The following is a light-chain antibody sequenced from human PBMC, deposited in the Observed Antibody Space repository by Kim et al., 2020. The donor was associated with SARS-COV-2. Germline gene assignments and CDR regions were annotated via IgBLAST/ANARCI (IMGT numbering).Light chain of an antibody. CDR1: QSISSY. V-gene: IGKV1-39*01. CDR3: QQIYSTPFT. CDR2: AAS. Sequence: DIQMTQSPSSLSASVGDRVTITCRASQSISSYLNWYQQKPGKAPKLLIYAASSLQSGVPSRFSGSGSGTDFTLTISSLQPEDFATYYCQQIYSTPFTFGGGTKLEI. J-gene: IGKJ4*01.